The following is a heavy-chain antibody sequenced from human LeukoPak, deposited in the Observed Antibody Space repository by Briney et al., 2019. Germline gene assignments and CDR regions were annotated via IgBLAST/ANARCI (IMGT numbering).Heavy chain of an antibody. CDR2: IYPGDSDT. J-gene: IGHJ4*02. CDR1: GYSFANYW. V-gene: IGHV5-51*01. D-gene: IGHD3-22*01. Sequence: GESLKISCKASGYSFANYWIGWGRQMPGKGLEWMGTIYPGDSDTRYSPSFQGQVTISADKSISTAYLQWSSLKASDTAIYYCARLGLEYYGNSGYYYLDHWGQGALVTVSS. CDR3: ARLGLEYYGNSGYYYLDH.